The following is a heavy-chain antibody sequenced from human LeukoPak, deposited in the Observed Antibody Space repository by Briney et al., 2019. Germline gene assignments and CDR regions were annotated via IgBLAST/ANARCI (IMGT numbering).Heavy chain of an antibody. J-gene: IGHJ4*02. D-gene: IGHD6-19*01. CDR1: GFTVSSNY. V-gene: IGHV3-53*01. CDR3: ARLRGWFDY. CDR2: IYSGGTT. Sequence: GGSLRLSCAASGFTVSSNYMSWVRQAPGKGLEWVSLIYSGGTTYYADSVKGRLTISRDNAKNTLYLQMNSLRAEDTAVYYCARLRGWFDYWGQGTLVTVSS.